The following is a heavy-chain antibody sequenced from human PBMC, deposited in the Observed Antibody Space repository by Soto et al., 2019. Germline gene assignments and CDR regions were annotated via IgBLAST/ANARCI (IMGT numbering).Heavy chain of an antibody. CDR1: GFTFSSYG. D-gene: IGHD1-26*01. Sequence: QVQLVESGGGVVQPGRSLRLSCAASGFTFSSYGMHWVRQAPGKGLEWVALISHDGSNKYYVDSVKGRFTLSRDNSKNTLFLQMNSLRAGDTAVYYCAKDRLRGGFLTTATTNGMDVWGQGTTVTVSS. CDR3: AKDRLRGGFLTTATTNGMDV. V-gene: IGHV3-30*18. CDR2: ISHDGSNK. J-gene: IGHJ6*02.